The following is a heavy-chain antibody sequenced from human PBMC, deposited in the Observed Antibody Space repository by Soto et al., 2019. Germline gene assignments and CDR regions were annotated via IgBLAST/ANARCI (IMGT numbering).Heavy chain of an antibody. CDR3: ARESRYCSGGSCYFLPGIDY. J-gene: IGHJ4*02. V-gene: IGHV1-69*13. CDR2: IIPIFGTA. D-gene: IGHD2-15*01. Sequence: GASVKVSCKASGYTFTNYYMHWVRQAPGQGLEWMGGIIPIFGTANYAQKFQGRVTITADESTSTAYMELSSLRSEDTAVYYCARESRYCSGGSCYFLPGIDYWGQGTLVTVSS. CDR1: GYTFTNYY.